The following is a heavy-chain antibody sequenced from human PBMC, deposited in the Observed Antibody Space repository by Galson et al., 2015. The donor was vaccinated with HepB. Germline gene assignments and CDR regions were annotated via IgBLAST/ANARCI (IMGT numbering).Heavy chain of an antibody. J-gene: IGHJ6*03. CDR1: GFTFSSYA. D-gene: IGHD5-18*01. V-gene: IGHV3-30-3*01. CDR2: ISYDGSNK. Sequence: SLRLSCAASGFTFSSYAMHWVRQAPGKGLEWVAVISYDGSNKYYADSVKGRFTISRDNSKNTLYLQMNSLRAEDTAVYYCARDRGYSYGTSMDVWGKGTTVTVSS. CDR3: ARDRGYSYGTSMDV.